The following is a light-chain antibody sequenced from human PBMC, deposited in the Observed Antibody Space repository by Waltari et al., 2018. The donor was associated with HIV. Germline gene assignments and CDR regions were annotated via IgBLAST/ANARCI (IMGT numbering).Light chain of an antibody. CDR1: SGSIASNF. CDR3: QSYDNSNVVV. V-gene: IGLV6-57*04. J-gene: IGLJ2*01. Sequence: NFMLSQPHSVSESPGKTVTISCTRSSGSIASNFVQWYQQRPGRAPTTMIYEDNERPSGVPDRFSGSIDTSSNSASLTISGLKTEDEADYYCQSYDNSNVVVFGGGTKLTVL. CDR2: EDN.